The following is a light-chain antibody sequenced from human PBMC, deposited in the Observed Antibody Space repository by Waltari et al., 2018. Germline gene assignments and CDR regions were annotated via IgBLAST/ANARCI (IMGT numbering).Light chain of an antibody. Sequence: QSALTQPASVSGSPGQSITISCTGTRIDFCGNNYVSWYQQHPGKAPKVMIYDVGYRPSGVSSRFSGSKSGNTASLTISGLQAEDEADYYCTSYASSSTLVFGGGTKLTVL. J-gene: IGLJ2*01. CDR2: DVG. CDR3: TSYASSSTLV. CDR1: RIDFCGNNY. V-gene: IGLV2-14*03.